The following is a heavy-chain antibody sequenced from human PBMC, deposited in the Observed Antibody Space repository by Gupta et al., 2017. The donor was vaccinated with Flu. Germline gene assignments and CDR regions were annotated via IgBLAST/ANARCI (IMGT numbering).Heavy chain of an antibody. J-gene: IGHJ5*02. CDR2: IDNSGGT. D-gene: IGHD3-22*01. CDR3: ARDISGYPDH. V-gene: IGHV1-2*02. Sequence: ASGYTFSGHYIHWVRQAPGQGLEWMGWIDNSGGTNYARKFQGRVTMTRDTAISTAYMELSSLISDDTGVYYCARDISGYPDHWGQGTLVTVSP. CDR1: GYTFSGHY.